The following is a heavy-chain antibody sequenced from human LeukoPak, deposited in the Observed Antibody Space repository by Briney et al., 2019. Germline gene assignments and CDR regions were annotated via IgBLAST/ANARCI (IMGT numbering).Heavy chain of an antibody. CDR2: ISSSSRTI. CDR3: ARDLAGSVGATTYFDY. CDR1: GFTFSSYS. D-gene: IGHD1-26*01. Sequence: GGSLRLSCAASGFTFSSYSMNWVRQAPGKGLEWVSYISSSSRTIYYADSVEGRFTISRDNAKNSLYLQMSSLRAEDTAVYFCARDLAGSVGATTYFDYWGQGTLVTVSS. J-gene: IGHJ4*02. V-gene: IGHV3-48*04.